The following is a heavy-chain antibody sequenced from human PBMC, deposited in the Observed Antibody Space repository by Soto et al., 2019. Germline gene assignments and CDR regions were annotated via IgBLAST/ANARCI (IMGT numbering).Heavy chain of an antibody. V-gene: IGHV4-34*01. J-gene: IGHJ5*02. Sequence: QVQLQQWGAGLLKPSETLSLTCAVYGGSFSGYYWSWIGQPPGKGLEWIGEINHSGTTNYNPSRKRRVTTSIDTSRNQFSLRLSSVTAADTAVYYCARGRSYYGAGSLNWFDPWGQGTLVTVSS. CDR2: INHSGTT. CDR1: GGSFSGYY. CDR3: ARGRSYYGAGSLNWFDP. D-gene: IGHD3-10*01.